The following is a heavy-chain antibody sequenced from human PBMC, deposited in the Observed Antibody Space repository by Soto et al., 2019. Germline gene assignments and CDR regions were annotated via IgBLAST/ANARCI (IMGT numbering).Heavy chain of an antibody. Sequence: RGESLKISCKGSGYSFTTYWISWVRQMPGKGLEWMGRIDPSDSYTNYSPSFQGHVTISADKSITTAYLQWSSLKASDTAMYYCAREYSSSDRYYYYGVDVWGQGTTVTVSS. CDR2: IDPSDSYT. V-gene: IGHV5-10-1*01. D-gene: IGHD6-6*01. CDR1: GYSFTTYW. CDR3: AREYSSSDRYYYYGVDV. J-gene: IGHJ6*02.